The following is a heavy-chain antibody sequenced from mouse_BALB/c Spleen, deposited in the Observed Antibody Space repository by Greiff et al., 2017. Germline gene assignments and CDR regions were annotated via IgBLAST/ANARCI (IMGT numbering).Heavy chain of an antibody. CDR3: VRRHGSSYYAMDY. CDR2: IRSKSNNYAT. Sequence: TGGGLVQPKGSLKLSCAASGFTFNTNAMNWVRQAPGKGLEWVARIRSKSNNYATYYADSVKDRFTISRDDTQSMLYLQMNNLKTEDTAMYYCVRRHGSSYYAMDYWGQGTSVTVSS. V-gene: IGHV10S3*01. J-gene: IGHJ4*01. CDR1: GFTFNTNA. D-gene: IGHD1-1*01.